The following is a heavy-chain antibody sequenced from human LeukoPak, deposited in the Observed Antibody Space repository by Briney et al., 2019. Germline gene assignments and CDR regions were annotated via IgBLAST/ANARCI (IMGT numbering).Heavy chain of an antibody. CDR3: AKAPVTTCRGAYCYPFDC. J-gene: IGHJ4*02. Sequence: PGGSLRLSCAASGFTFSSYGMCWVRQAPGKGLEWVSTITNGGGSTYYADSVKGRFTISRDNSKNTLYLQMNSLRAEDTAVYYCAKAPVTTCRGAYCYPFDCWGQGTLVTVSS. CDR2: ITNGGGST. CDR1: GFTFSSYG. D-gene: IGHD2-21*01. V-gene: IGHV3-23*01.